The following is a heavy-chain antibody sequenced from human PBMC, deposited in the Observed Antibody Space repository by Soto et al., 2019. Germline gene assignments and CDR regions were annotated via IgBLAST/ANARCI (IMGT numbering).Heavy chain of an antibody. CDR2: IAYDGSNK. Sequence: TGGSLRLSCVASGFTFSSYGMHWVRQAPGKGLEWVAVIAYDGSNKYYADSVKGRFTISRDNSKNTLYLQMNSLRAEDTAVYYCARNIGWSRTPYYYYGMDVWGQGTTVTVAS. CDR3: ARNIGWSRTPYYYYGMDV. CDR1: GFTFSSYG. V-gene: IGHV3-30*03. D-gene: IGHD2-15*01. J-gene: IGHJ6*02.